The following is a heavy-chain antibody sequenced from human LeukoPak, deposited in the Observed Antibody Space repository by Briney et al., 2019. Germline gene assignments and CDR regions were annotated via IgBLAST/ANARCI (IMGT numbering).Heavy chain of an antibody. D-gene: IGHD5-12*01. Sequence: SETLSLTCAVYGGSFSGYYWSWIRQPPGKGLEWIGEINHSGSTNYNLSLKSRVTISVDTSKNQFSLKLSSVTAADTAVYYCARGLGGGYSGYDSRSGHWFDPWGQGTLVTVSS. CDR1: GGSFSGYY. CDR2: INHSGST. V-gene: IGHV4-34*01. J-gene: IGHJ5*02. CDR3: ARGLGGGYSGYDSRSGHWFDP.